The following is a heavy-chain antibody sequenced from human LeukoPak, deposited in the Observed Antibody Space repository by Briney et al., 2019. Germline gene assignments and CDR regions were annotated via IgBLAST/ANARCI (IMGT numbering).Heavy chain of an antibody. V-gene: IGHV3-23*01. CDR2: IGGSGGGT. J-gene: IGHJ6*03. CDR1: GFTFTKFW. CDR3: AKRGSGWYEDYYYYMDV. Sequence: GGSLRLSCEASGFTFTKFWMSWVRQAPGKGLEWVSAIGGSGGGTYYADSVKGRFTISGDNSKNTLYLQMNSLRAEDTAVYYCAKRGSGWYEDYYYYMDVWGKGTTVTISS. D-gene: IGHD6-19*01.